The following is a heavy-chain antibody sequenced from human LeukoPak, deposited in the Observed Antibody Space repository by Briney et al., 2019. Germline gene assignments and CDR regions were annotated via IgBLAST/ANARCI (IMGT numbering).Heavy chain of an antibody. Sequence: PSETLSLTCTVSGGSISSYYWSWIRQPAGKGLEWIGRIYTSGSTNYNPSLKSRVTISVDTSKNQFSLKLSSVTAADTAVYYCARTGTWGYNYEYYFDYWGQGTLVTVSS. CDR2: IYTSGST. V-gene: IGHV4-4*07. D-gene: IGHD5-24*01. J-gene: IGHJ4*02. CDR3: ARTGTWGYNYEYYFDY. CDR1: GGSISSYY.